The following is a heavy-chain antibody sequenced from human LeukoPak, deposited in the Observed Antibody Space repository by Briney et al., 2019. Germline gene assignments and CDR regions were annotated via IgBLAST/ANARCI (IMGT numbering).Heavy chain of an antibody. CDR1: GFTFSSYS. CDR2: ISSSSSTI. J-gene: IGHJ4*02. CDR3: AREMFGELVVLDY. V-gene: IGHV3-48*04. Sequence: PGGSLRLSCAASGFTFSSYSMNWVRQAPGKGLEWVSYISSSSSTIYYADSVKGRFTISRDNAKNSLYLQMNSLRAEDTAVYYCAREMFGELVVLDYWGQGTLVTVSS. D-gene: IGHD3-10*02.